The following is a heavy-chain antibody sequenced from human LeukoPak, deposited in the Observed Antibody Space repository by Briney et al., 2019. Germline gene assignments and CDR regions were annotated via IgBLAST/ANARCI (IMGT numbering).Heavy chain of an antibody. CDR1: GFTFSSYS. D-gene: IGHD3-10*01. CDR2: ISSSSSYI. V-gene: IGHV3-21*01. CDR3: ASSITMVRGVN. Sequence: GGSLRLSCAASGFTFSSYSMNWVRQAPGKGLEWVSSISSSSSYIYYADSVKGRFTISRDNAKNSLYLQMNSLRAEDTAVYYCASSITMVRGVNWGQGTLVTVSS. J-gene: IGHJ4*02.